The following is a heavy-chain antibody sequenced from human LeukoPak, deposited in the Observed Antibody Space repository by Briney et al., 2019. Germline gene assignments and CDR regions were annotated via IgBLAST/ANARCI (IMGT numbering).Heavy chain of an antibody. V-gene: IGHV3-20*04. CDR2: INWNGGST. J-gene: IGHJ4*02. CDR1: GFTFDDYG. Sequence: GGSLRLSCAASGFTFDDYGMSWVRQAPGKGLEWVSGINWNGGSTGYADSVKGRFTISRDNAKNSLYLQMNSLRAEDTALYCCARVEYYDILTGYYNGYWGQGTLVTVSS. D-gene: IGHD3-9*01. CDR3: ARVEYYDILTGYYNGY.